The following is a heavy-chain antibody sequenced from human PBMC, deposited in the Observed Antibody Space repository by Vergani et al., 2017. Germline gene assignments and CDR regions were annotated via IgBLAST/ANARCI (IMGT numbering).Heavy chain of an antibody. J-gene: IGHJ4*02. Sequence: QVQLVQSGAEVKKPGSSVKVSCKASGGTFSSCAISWVRQAPGQGLEWMGGIIPIFGTANYAQKFQGRVTITADESTSTAYMELSSLISEDTAVYYCARSFLDDFWSGEPFDYWGEGTLVTVSS. D-gene: IGHD3-3*01. CDR3: ARSFLDDFWSGEPFDY. V-gene: IGHV1-69*01. CDR2: IIPIFGTA. CDR1: GGTFSSCA.